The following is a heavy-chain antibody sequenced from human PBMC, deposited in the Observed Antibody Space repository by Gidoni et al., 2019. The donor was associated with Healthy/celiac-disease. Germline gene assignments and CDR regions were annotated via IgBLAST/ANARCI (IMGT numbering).Heavy chain of an antibody. CDR1: GFTFSSYA. CDR3: AKSGPTVTNGNY. D-gene: IGHD4-17*01. Sequence: EVQLLESGGGLVRPGGSLRLSCAASGFTFSSYAMSWDRQAPGKGVEWVSAISGSGGSTYYEDSVKGRFTISRDNSKNTLYLQMNSLRAEDTAVYYCAKSGPTVTNGNYWGQGTLVTVSS. V-gene: IGHV3-23*01. CDR2: ISGSGGST. J-gene: IGHJ4*02.